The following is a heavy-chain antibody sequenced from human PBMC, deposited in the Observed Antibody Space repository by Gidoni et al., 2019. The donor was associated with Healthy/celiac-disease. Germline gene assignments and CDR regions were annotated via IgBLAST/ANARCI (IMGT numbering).Heavy chain of an antibody. D-gene: IGHD3-10*01. CDR3: ARRKTWFGELLLDY. CDR1: GFTFSSDA. CDR2: ISGSGGST. J-gene: IGHJ4*02. Sequence: EVQLLESGGGLVQPGVSLRLSCSASGFTFSSDAMSWVRQAPGKGLEWVAAISGSGGSTYYADSVKGRFTISRDNSKNTLYLQMNSLRAEDTAVYYCARRKTWFGELLLDYWGQGTLVTVSS. V-gene: IGHV3-23*01.